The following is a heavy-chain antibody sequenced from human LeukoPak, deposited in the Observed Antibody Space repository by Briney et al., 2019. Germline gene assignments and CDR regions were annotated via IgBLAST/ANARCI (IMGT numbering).Heavy chain of an antibody. CDR2: ISAYNGNT. CDR1: GYTFTSYG. V-gene: IGHV1-18*01. Sequence: ASVKVSCKASGYTFTSYGISWVRQAPGQGLEWMGWISAYNGNTNYAQKLQGRVTMTTDTSTSTAYMELRSLRSDDTAVYYCARDMFAYCGGDCYKHPLDYWGQGTLVTVSS. D-gene: IGHD2-21*02. CDR3: ARDMFAYCGGDCYKHPLDY. J-gene: IGHJ4*02.